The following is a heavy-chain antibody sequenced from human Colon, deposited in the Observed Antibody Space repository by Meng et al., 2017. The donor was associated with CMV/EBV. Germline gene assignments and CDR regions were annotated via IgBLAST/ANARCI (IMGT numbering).Heavy chain of an antibody. CDR1: GFNFNDYY. J-gene: IGHJ4*02. CDR3: VKDNGVSPSAMAGFFES. D-gene: IGHD2-2*01. CDR2: INNRGYTM. V-gene: IGHV3-11*01. Sequence: GGSLRLSCAASGFNFNDYYMSWIRQAPGKGLEWISYINNRGYTMYYAESLKGRFTISRDNGKNSVYLQMNSLRIEDTALFYCVKDNGVSPSAMAGFFESWGQGTLVTVSS.